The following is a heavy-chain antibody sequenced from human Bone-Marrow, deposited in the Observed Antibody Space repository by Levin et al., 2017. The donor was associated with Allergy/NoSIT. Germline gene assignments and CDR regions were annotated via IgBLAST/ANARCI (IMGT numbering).Heavy chain of an antibody. CDR3: TTEVYCSSTSCPK. V-gene: IGHV3-15*01. CDR1: GFTFSNAW. Sequence: GESLKISCAASGFTFSNAWMSWVRQAPGKGLEWVGRIKSKTDGGTTDYAAPVKGRFTISRDDSKNTLYLQMNSLKTEDTAVYYCTTEVYCSSTSCPKWGQGTLVTVSS. D-gene: IGHD2-2*01. J-gene: IGHJ4*02. CDR2: IKSKTDGGTT.